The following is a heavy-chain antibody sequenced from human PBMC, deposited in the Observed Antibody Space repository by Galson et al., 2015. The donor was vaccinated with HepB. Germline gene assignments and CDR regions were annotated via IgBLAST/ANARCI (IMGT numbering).Heavy chain of an antibody. CDR2: ISASGRT. Sequence: SLRLSCAASGFTFGDYGMTWVRQAPGKGLEWVSGISASGRTYYADSVKGRFTVSRDNSKSTLYLQMNSLRAEDTAVYYCARGCSSTSCPDAFDIWGQGTMVTVSS. D-gene: IGHD2-2*01. CDR3: ARGCSSTSCPDAFDI. V-gene: IGHV3-23*01. CDR1: GFTFGDYG. J-gene: IGHJ3*02.